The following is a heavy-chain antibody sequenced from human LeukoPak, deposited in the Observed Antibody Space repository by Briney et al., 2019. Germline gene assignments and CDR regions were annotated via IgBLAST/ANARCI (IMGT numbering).Heavy chain of an antibody. CDR1: GYSISSGYY. D-gene: IGHD3-22*01. CDR3: AKNSGYYHPYYIDH. J-gene: IGHJ4*02. CDR2: IYHSRST. Sequence: SETLSLTCTVSGYSISSGYYWDWIRQPPGKGLEWIGNIYHSRSTYYNPSLKSRVTISVDTSKNQFSLKLNSVTAADTPVYYCAKNSGYYHPYYIDHWGQGTLVTVSS. V-gene: IGHV4-38-2*02.